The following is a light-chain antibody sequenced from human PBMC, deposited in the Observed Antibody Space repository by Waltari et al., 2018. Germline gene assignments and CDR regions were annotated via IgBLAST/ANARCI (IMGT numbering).Light chain of an antibody. CDR3: QQYNNWRT. Sequence: EVLMTQSPPTLSVSPGERATLSCRASQSIARNLAWYQQKPGQAPRLLIYGASTRATEVPDRFSGRGSGTEFTLTISSLQSEDFAVYYCQQYNNWRTFGQGTKLAIK. CDR1: QSIARN. CDR2: GAS. J-gene: IGKJ2*01. V-gene: IGKV3-15*01.